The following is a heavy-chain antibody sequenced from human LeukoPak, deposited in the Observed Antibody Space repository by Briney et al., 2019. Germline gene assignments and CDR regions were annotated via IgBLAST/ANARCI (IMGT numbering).Heavy chain of an antibody. J-gene: IGHJ4*02. V-gene: IGHV3-7*04. Sequence: PGGSLRLSCAASEFTFNRYWMSWVRQAPGKGLQWVANIKHDGSEAHYVDSVKGRFTISRDNAKSSLSLQMNSLNVDDTGVYFCTRDALFGSGRTHLDFWSQGTLVSVSS. CDR3: TRDALFGSGRTHLDF. D-gene: IGHD3-10*01. CDR2: IKHDGSEA. CDR1: EFTFNRYW.